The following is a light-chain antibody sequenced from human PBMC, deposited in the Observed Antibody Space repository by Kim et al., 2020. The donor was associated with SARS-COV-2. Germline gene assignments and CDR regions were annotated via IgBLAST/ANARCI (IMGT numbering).Light chain of an antibody. J-gene: IGKJ1*01. CDR3: QKYNSAPWT. V-gene: IGKV1-27*01. Sequence: DIQMTQSPSSLSASVGDRVTITCRASQAIGNSLSWHQQKSGKPPKVLIFAASTLQSGVPSRFSGSGSGTDFTLTISSLQPEDVATYYCQKYNSAPWTFGQGTKVDIK. CDR2: AAS. CDR1: QAIGNS.